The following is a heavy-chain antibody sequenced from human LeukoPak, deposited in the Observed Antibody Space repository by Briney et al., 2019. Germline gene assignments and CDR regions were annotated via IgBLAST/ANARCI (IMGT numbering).Heavy chain of an antibody. D-gene: IGHD3-22*01. V-gene: IGHV3-7*03. CDR1: GFTFSSRDW. Sequence: GGSLTLSCVASGFTFSSRDWMAWVRQAPGKGLGWVANIKQDGREKNYVDSVKCRFTISRDNSKNTLYLQMNRLRIEDTALYYCAKDRGGYIDYWGQGTLVTVSS. CDR3: AKDRGGYIDY. J-gene: IGHJ4*02. CDR2: IKQDGREK.